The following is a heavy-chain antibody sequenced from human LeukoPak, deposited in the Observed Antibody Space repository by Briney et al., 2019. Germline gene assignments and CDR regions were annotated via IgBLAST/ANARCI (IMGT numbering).Heavy chain of an antibody. CDR2: INPNSGGT. Sequence: ASVKVSCKASGYTFTGYYMHWVRQAPGQGLEWMGWINPNSGGTNYAQKFQGRVTMTRDTSISTAYMELSRLRSDDTAVYYCARGQLELWCDGMDVWGQGTTVTVSS. V-gene: IGHV1-2*02. J-gene: IGHJ6*02. CDR3: ARGQLELWCDGMDV. D-gene: IGHD1-1*01. CDR1: GYTFTGYY.